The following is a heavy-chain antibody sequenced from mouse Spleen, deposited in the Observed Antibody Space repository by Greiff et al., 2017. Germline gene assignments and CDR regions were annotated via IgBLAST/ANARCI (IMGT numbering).Heavy chain of an antibody. CDR2: IYPRSGNT. D-gene: IGHD1-1*01. V-gene: IGHV1-81*01. J-gene: IGHJ2*01. CDR1: GYTFTSYG. Sequence: VQGVESGAELARPGASVKLSCKASGYTFTSYGISWVKQRTGQGLEWIGEIYPRSGNTYYNEKFKGKATLTADKSSSTAYMELRSLTSEDSAVYFCARDTTVPYLDYWGQGTTLTVSS. CDR3: ARDTTVPYLDY.